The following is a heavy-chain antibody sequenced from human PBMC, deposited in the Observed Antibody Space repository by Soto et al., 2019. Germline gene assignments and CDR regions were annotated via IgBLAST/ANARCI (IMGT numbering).Heavy chain of an antibody. CDR2: IYWDDDK. CDR1: GFSLSTSGVG. D-gene: IGHD2-2*01. J-gene: IGHJ3*02. V-gene: IGHV2-5*02. CDR3: AHTRGRYYCSSTSCYPDDAFDI. Sequence: QITLKESGPTLVKPTQTLTLTCTFSGFSLSTSGVGVGWIRQPPGKALEWLALIYWDDDKRYSTSLKSRLTIPKDTSNNHVVLTMTNMDPVDTATYYCAHTRGRYYCSSTSCYPDDAFDIWGQGTMVTVSS.